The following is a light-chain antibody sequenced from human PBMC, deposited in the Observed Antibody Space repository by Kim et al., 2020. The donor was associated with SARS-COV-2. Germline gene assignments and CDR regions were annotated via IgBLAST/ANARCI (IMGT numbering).Light chain of an antibody. Sequence: QSVLTQPPSVSGAPGQRVTISCTGSSSNIGAGYDVHWYQQLPGTAPKLLIYCNSNRPSGVPDRFSGSKSGTSASLAITGLQAEDEADYYCQSFDSSLTGYVLFGGGTQLTVL. CDR1: SSNIGAGYD. V-gene: IGLV1-40*01. CDR2: CNS. CDR3: QSFDSSLTGYVL. J-gene: IGLJ2*01.